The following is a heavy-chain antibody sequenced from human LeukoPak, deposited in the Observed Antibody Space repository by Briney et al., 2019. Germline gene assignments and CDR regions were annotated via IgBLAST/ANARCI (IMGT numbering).Heavy chain of an antibody. Sequence: GASVKVSCKASGYTFTSYGISWVRQAPGQGLEWMGWISAYNGNTNYAQKLQGRVTMTTDTSTSTAYMELRSLRSDDTAVYYCARDRYYYDSSGYYDYWGQGTLVTVSS. CDR3: ARDRYYYDSSGYYDY. D-gene: IGHD3-22*01. CDR2: ISAYNGNT. V-gene: IGHV1-18*01. CDR1: GYTFTSYG. J-gene: IGHJ4*02.